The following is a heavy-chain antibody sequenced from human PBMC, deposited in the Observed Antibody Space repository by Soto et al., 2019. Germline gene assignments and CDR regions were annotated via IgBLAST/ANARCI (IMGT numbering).Heavy chain of an antibody. Sequence: PSETLSLTCTVSGGSISSGDYYWSWIRHPPGKGLEWIGYIYYSGSTYYNPSLKSRVTISVDTSKNQFSLKLSSVTAADTAVYYCAGNIVVVTNNVFDYWGQGTLVTVSS. CDR3: AGNIVVVTNNVFDY. CDR1: GGSISSGDYY. V-gene: IGHV4-30-4*01. CDR2: IYYSGST. J-gene: IGHJ4*02. D-gene: IGHD2-21*02.